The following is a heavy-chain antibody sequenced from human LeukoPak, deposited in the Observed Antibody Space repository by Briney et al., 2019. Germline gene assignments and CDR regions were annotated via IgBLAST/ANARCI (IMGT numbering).Heavy chain of an antibody. CDR3: ARVPRPKYAGGQWAGDY. CDR2: INPSSGDT. CDR1: GYTFTVHY. Sequence: GASVKVSCKTSGYTFTVHYMHWVRQAPGQGLEWMGWINPSSGDTNYAQKFQGRVTMTRDTSISTAYMDLSRLRSDDTAVYYCARVPRPKYAGGQWAGDYWGQGTLVTVSS. V-gene: IGHV1-2*02. D-gene: IGHD1-26*01. J-gene: IGHJ4*02.